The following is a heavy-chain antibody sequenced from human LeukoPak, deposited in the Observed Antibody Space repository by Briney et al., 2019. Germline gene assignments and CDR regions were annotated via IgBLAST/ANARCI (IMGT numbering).Heavy chain of an antibody. V-gene: IGHV3-21*06. J-gene: IGHJ4*02. CDR1: GLTFSTSG. CDR2: IGPTGSDR. D-gene: IGHD1-14*01. CDR3: ATETNGRHYDY. Sequence: GGSLRLSCTASGLTFSTSGFNWVRQAPGKGLEWVASIGPTGSDRYHADSIKGRFTVSRDIANNFLYLQMNSLRAEDTAVYYCATETNGRHYDYWGQGTLLTVSS.